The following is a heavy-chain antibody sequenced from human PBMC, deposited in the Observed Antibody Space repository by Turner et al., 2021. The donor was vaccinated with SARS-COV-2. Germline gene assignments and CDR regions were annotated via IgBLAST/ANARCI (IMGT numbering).Heavy chain of an antibody. CDR2: IYYSGST. D-gene: IGHD6-13*01. J-gene: IGHJ4*02. CDR1: GGSISSYY. V-gene: IGHV4-59*08. CDR3: ASQASSFWYYYFDS. Sequence: QVQLQASGPGLVKPSETLSLTCTVSGGSISSYYWSWIRQPPGKGLEWIAYIYYSGSTNYNPSLKSRVTISVDTSKNQFSLKMSSVTAAETAVYYCASQASSFWYYYFDSWGQGTLVTVSS.